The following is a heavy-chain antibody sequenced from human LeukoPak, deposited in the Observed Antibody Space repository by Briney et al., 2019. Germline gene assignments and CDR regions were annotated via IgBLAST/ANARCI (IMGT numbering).Heavy chain of an antibody. CDR1: GYTFTSYG. V-gene: IGHV1-18*01. Sequence: ASVKVSCRASGYTFTSYGISWVRQAPGQGLEWMGWISAYNGNTNYAQKLQGRVTMTTDTSTSTAYMELRSLRSDDTAVYYRARDSSSYYYDSSAALDYWGQGTLVTVSS. D-gene: IGHD3-22*01. CDR2: ISAYNGNT. J-gene: IGHJ4*02. CDR3: ARDSSSYYYDSSAALDY.